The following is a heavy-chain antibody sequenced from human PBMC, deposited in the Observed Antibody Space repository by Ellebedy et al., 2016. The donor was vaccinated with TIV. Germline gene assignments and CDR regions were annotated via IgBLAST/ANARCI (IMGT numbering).Heavy chain of an antibody. J-gene: IGHJ4*02. CDR2: IYYSGST. V-gene: IGHV4-39*01. CDR1: GGSISSSVYY. D-gene: IGHD2-21*02. CDR3: ARHRTRTVVATAVFDY. Sequence: MPGGSLRLSCTVSGGSISSSVYYWGWIRQPPGKGLEWIGSIYYSGSTHYNPSLKSQITISLDTATNQFSLRLDSVTAADTAVYYCARHRTRTVVATAVFDYWGQGSLVTVSS.